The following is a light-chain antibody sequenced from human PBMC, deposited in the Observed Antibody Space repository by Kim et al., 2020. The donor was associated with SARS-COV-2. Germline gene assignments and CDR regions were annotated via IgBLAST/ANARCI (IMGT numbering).Light chain of an antibody. V-gene: IGKV1-39*01. CDR3: QQSYIIPRT. J-gene: IGKJ2*01. Sequence: DIQMTQSPTSLSASVGDRVTITCRASEIISTSLHWYQQKPGKAPKLLIYAASNLPIGVPSRFRGSGSGTEFALTISSLQPEDFATYYCQQSYIIPRTFGQGTKLEIK. CDR1: EIISTS. CDR2: AAS.